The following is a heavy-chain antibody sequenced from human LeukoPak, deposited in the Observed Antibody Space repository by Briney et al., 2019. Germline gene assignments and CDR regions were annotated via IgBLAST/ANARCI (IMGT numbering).Heavy chain of an antibody. D-gene: IGHD3-10*01. CDR2: INSDGSST. J-gene: IGHJ4*02. Sequence: PSESLTLSCAASGFTFSSNWMHWGRQAQGKGLVWVSRINSDGSSTSYADSVKGRFTISRDNAKNTLYLQMNSLRAEDTAVYYCARDTARGGSGYWGQGTLVTVSS. V-gene: IGHV3-74*01. CDR1: GFTFSSNW. CDR3: ARDTARGGSGY.